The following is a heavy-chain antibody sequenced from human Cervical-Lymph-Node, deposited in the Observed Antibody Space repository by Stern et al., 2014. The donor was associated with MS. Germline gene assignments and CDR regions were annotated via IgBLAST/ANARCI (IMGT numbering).Heavy chain of an antibody. CDR3: ARDLIGDGDLSLDN. V-gene: IGHV1-2*02. J-gene: IGHJ4*02. CDR1: GNTFTVYY. D-gene: IGHD7-27*01. CDR2: MNANSGGT. Sequence: QMQLVQSGAEVKKPGASVKVSCKASGNTFTVYYIHWVRQAPGQGLEWMGWMNANSGGTNYAQNFQGRVTMTRDTSISTAYMELSGLTSDDTAIYYCARDLIGDGDLSLDNWGQGTLVTVSS.